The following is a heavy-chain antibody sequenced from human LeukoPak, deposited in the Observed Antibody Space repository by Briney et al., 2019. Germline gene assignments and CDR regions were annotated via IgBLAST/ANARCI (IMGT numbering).Heavy chain of an antibody. J-gene: IGHJ4*02. V-gene: IGHV4-39*01. CDR2: IYYSGST. CDR3: ARIEKWVYYFDY. Sequence: PSETLSLTCTVSGGSISSSSYYWGWIRQPPGKGLEWIGSIYYSGSTYNNPCLKSRVTISVDTSKNQFSLKLRSVTAADTAVYYCARIEKWVYYFDYWGQGTLVTVSS. CDR1: GGSISSSSYY. D-gene: IGHD2-8*01.